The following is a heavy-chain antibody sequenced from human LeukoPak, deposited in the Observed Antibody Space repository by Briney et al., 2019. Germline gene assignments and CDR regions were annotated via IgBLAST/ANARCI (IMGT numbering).Heavy chain of an antibody. D-gene: IGHD6-19*01. CDR1: GFTFSSYC. J-gene: IGHJ3*02. CDR2: IRYDGSNK. V-gene: IGHV3-30*02. CDR3: AKMESIAVAGDAFDI. Sequence: GALRPPCAAAGFTFSSYCLPWVRPAPGKGLGGVAFIRYDGSNKYYADSVKGRFTISRDNSKNTLYLQMNSLRAEDTAVYYCAKMESIAVAGDAFDIWGQGTMVTVSS.